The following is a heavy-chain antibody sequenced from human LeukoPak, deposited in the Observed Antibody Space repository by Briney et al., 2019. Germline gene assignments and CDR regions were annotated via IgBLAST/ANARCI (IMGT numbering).Heavy chain of an antibody. J-gene: IGHJ3*02. Sequence: SQTLSLTCVISGDSVSSKSATWDWIRQSPSRGLEWLGRTYYRSKWYSDYAVSVKSRITINPDTSKNQFSLQLNSVTPEDTAVYYCARDIEDIMGAFDIWGQGTMVTVSS. CDR2: TYYRSKWYS. V-gene: IGHV6-1*01. CDR1: GDSVSSKSAT. D-gene: IGHD5-12*01. CDR3: ARDIEDIMGAFDI.